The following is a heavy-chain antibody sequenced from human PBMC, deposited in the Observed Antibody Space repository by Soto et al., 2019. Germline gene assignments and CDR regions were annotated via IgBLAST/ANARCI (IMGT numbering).Heavy chain of an antibody. Sequence: QVQLQQWGAGLLKPSETLSLTCAVYGGSFSGHYCTWIRQTPGKGLEWIGEINHSGSTNYNPSLKSRVTISGDTSKNQFSLKLSSVTAADTAVYYCARGGTYYDFWGGDYWGQGILVTVSS. CDR3: ARGGTYYDFWGGDY. J-gene: IGHJ4*02. V-gene: IGHV4-34*01. CDR2: INHSGST. CDR1: GGSFSGHY. D-gene: IGHD3-3*01.